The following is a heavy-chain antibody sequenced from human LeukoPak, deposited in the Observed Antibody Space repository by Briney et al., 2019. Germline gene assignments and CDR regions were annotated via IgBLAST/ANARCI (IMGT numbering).Heavy chain of an antibody. Sequence: GGSVRLSCSASGFTFSSYDMYWVRQAPGKGLEYASAISINGGSTYYADSVKGRFTISRDNSKNTLYLQMSSLRVEDTAVYYCVNDGSGGYDHDYWGQGTLVTVTS. D-gene: IGHD5-12*01. V-gene: IGHV3-64D*09. CDR2: ISINGGST. J-gene: IGHJ4*02. CDR3: VNDGSGGYDHDY. CDR1: GFTFSSYD.